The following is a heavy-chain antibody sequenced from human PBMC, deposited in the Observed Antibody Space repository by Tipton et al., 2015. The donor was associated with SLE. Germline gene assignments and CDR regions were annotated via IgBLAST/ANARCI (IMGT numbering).Heavy chain of an antibody. Sequence: TLSLTCTVSGGSISSYYWSWIRQPPGKGLEWIGYIYYSGSTNYNPSLKSRVTISVDTSKNQFSLKLSSVTAADTAVYYCASYSSSWPGDYFDYWGQGTLVTVSS. V-gene: IGHV4-59*07. CDR3: ASYSSSWPGDYFDY. CDR1: GGSISSYY. D-gene: IGHD6-13*01. J-gene: IGHJ4*02. CDR2: IYYSGST.